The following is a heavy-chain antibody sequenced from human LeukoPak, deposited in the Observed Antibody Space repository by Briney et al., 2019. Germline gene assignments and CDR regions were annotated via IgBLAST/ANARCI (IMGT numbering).Heavy chain of an antibody. V-gene: IGHV3-21*01. CDR3: ARVQCSGGRCNDAFDI. D-gene: IGHD2-15*01. J-gene: IGHJ3*02. Sequence: PGGSLRLSCAASGFTFSSYNMKWVRQAPGKGLEWVSSIGRSSSYIHYAESVRGRFTISRDNAKNLLYLQMNTLRAEDTAVYYCARVQCSGGRCNDAFDIWGQGTMVTVSS. CDR2: IGRSSSYI. CDR1: GFTFSSYN.